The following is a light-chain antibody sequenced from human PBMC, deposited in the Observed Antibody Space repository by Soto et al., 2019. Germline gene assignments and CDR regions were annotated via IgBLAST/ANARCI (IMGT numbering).Light chain of an antibody. CDR2: STT. Sequence: QTVVTQESSFSVSPGGTVTLTCGLISGSVSTAHNPNWYQQTPGQAPRTLIYSTTTRSSGAPDRFSGSILGNKAALTITGAQADDESDYYCALFMGNGISVFGTGTKVTVL. CDR1: SGSVSTAHN. J-gene: IGLJ1*01. CDR3: ALFMGNGISV. V-gene: IGLV8-61*01.